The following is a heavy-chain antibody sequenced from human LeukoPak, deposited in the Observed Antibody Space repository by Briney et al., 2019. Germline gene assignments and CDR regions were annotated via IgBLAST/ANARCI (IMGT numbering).Heavy chain of an antibody. D-gene: IGHD3-10*01. CDR3: ARGGDSYPMVRGAGVYYYYMDV. CDR1: GFTFSSYW. J-gene: IGHJ6*03. CDR2: IKQDGSEK. Sequence: GGSLRLSCAASGFTFSSYWMSWVRQAPGKGLEWVANIKQDGSEKYYVDSVKGRFTISRDNAKNSLYLQMNSLRAKDTAVYYCARGGDSYPMVRGAGVYYYYMDVWGKGTTVTVSS. V-gene: IGHV3-7*03.